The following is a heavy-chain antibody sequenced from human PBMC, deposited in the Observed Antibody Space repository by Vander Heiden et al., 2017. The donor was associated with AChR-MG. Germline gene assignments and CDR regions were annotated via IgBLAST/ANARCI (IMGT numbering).Heavy chain of an antibody. D-gene: IGHD4-4*01. CDR2: ISSSSSYI. CDR1: GFTFSSYS. Sequence: EVQLVESGGGLVKPGGSLRLSCAASGFTFSSYSMNWVRQAPGKGLEWVSSISSSSSYIYYADSVKGRFTISRDNAKNSLYLQMNSLRAEDTAVYYCARDELSNAGAFDIWGQGTMVTVSS. V-gene: IGHV3-21*01. J-gene: IGHJ3*02. CDR3: ARDELSNAGAFDI.